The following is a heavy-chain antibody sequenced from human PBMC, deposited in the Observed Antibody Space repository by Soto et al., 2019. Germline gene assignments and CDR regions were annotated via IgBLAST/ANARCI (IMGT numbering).Heavy chain of an antibody. D-gene: IGHD2-8*01. CDR3: ARQARYCTNGVCSAYGMDV. V-gene: IGHV1-46*01. CDR2: INPSGGST. Sequence: QVQLVQSGAEVKKPGASVKVSCTASGYTFTSYYMHWVRQAPGQGLEWMGIINPSGGSTSYAQKFQGGVTMTRDTSTSTVYMELSSLRSEDTAVYYCARQARYCTNGVCSAYGMDVWGQGTTVTVSS. J-gene: IGHJ6*02. CDR1: GYTFTSYY.